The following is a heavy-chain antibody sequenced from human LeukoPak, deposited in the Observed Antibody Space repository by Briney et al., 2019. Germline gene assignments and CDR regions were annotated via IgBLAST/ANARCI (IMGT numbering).Heavy chain of an antibody. Sequence: NPSQTLSLTCTVSGGSISSGDYYWSWIRQPPGKGLEWIGYIYYSGSTYYNPSLKSRVTISVDTSKNQFSLKLSSVTAADTAVYYCVTYYFDSSGPKKNYWGQGTLVTVSS. CDR2: IYYSGST. J-gene: IGHJ4*02. CDR3: VTYYFDSSGPKKNY. CDR1: GGSISSGDYY. D-gene: IGHD3-22*01. V-gene: IGHV4-30-4*01.